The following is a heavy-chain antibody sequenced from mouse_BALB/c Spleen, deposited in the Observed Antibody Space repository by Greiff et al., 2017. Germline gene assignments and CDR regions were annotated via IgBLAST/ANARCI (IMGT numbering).Heavy chain of an antibody. D-gene: IGHD1-1*01. CDR3: TRQHYYGSSYFDY. CDR2: ISSGGSYT. J-gene: IGHJ2*01. Sequence: DVKLVESGGGLVKPGGSLKLSCAASGFTFSSYTMSWVRQTPEKRLEWVATISSGGSYTYYPDSVKGRFTISRDNAKNTLYLQMSSLKSEDTAMYYCTRQHYYGSSYFDYWGQGTTLTVSS. CDR1: GFTFSSYT. V-gene: IGHV5-6-4*01.